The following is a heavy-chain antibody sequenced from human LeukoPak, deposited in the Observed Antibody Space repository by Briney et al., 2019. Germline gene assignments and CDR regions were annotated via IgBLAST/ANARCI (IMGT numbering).Heavy chain of an antibody. CDR1: GFSFGNYA. J-gene: IGHJ5*01. V-gene: IGHV3-23*01. D-gene: IGHD2-21*01. CDR2: ISGTGGAT. CDR3: VKDPRDTYGTNWFVS. Sequence: GGSLRLSCVASGFSFGNYAMSWVRQAPGKGLQGVSQISGTGGATWYAGFARDRFTISRDNSKKTLYLQMSGLRVEDTAMYYCVKDPRDTYGTNWFVSWGQGTLLIVSS.